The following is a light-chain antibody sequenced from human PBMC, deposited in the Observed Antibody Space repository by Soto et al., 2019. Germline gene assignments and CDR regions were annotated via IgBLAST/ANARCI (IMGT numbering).Light chain of an antibody. Sequence: EIVLTQSPGTLSLSPGEGATLPCRASERVASNYLAWYQQKPGQAPRLLFYGASIRATGIPARFSGSGSGTDFTLTLTRLQPEDFAVYYCQQYGSSPWTSGQGTKVEIK. CDR3: QQYGSSPWT. CDR1: ERVASNY. V-gene: IGKV3-20*01. J-gene: IGKJ1*01. CDR2: GAS.